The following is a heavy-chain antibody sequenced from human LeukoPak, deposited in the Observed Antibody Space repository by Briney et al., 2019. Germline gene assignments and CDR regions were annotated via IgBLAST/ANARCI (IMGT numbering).Heavy chain of an antibody. J-gene: IGHJ5*02. V-gene: IGHV4-59*08. CDR3: ARLPYCSGGSCYGSWFDP. CDR2: IYYSGST. D-gene: IGHD2-15*01. Sequence: PSETLSLTCTVSGDSINNYYWNWIRQPPGKGLEWIGHIYYSGSTNYNPSLKSRVTISVDTSKNQFSLKLSSVTAADTAVYYCARLPYCSGGSCYGSWFDPWGQGTLVTVSS. CDR1: GDSINNYY.